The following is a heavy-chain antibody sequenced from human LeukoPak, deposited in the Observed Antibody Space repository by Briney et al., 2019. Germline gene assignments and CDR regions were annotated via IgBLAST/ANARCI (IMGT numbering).Heavy chain of an antibody. CDR1: GGSFSGYY. Sequence: SETLSLTCAVYGGSFSGYYWSWIRQPPGKGLEWIGEINHSGSTNYNPSLKSRVTISVDTSKNQFSLRLSSVTAADTAVYYCARGFPLHRVRGVIIRGRTDQDDYWGQGTLVTVSS. CDR2: INHSGST. V-gene: IGHV4-34*01. J-gene: IGHJ4*02. CDR3: ARGFPLHRVRGVIIRGRTDQDDY. D-gene: IGHD3-10*01.